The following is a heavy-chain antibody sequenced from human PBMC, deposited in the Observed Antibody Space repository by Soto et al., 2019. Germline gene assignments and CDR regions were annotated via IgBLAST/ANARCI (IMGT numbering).Heavy chain of an antibody. CDR3: ARHNYGSGSTYFDY. J-gene: IGHJ4*02. CDR2: IYSGGST. CDR1: GFTVSSNH. Sequence: GGSLRLSCAASGFTVSSNHMSWVRQAPGKGLEWVSVIYSGGSTYYADSVKGRFTISRDNSKNTLYLQMNSLRAEDTAVYYCARHNYGSGSTYFDYWGQGTLVTVSS. V-gene: IGHV3-66*04. D-gene: IGHD3-10*01.